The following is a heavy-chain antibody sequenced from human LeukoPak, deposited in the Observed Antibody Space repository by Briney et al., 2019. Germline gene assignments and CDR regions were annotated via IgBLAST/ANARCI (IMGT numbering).Heavy chain of an antibody. CDR2: ISANNGNT. Sequence: GASVKVSCKASGYTFTSYGISWVRQAPGQGLEWMGWISANNGNTNYAQKLQGRVTMTTDTSTSTAYMELRSLRSDDTAVYYCARVYYYGSESYFLAFDIWGQGTMVTVSS. CDR1: GYTFTSYG. V-gene: IGHV1-18*01. CDR3: ARVYYYGSESYFLAFDI. D-gene: IGHD3-10*01. J-gene: IGHJ3*02.